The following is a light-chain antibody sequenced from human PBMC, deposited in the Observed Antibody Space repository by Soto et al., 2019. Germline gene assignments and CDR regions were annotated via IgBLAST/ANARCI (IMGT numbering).Light chain of an antibody. J-gene: IGKJ1*01. CDR1: QTINNN. CDR2: GAS. V-gene: IGKV3-15*01. CDR3: QQYGSSGT. Sequence: ETVMTQSPATLSVSPGEGATLSCRASQTINNNLAWYQQKPGQAPRLLIYGASRRATGVPARFSGSGSGTEFTLTISRLEPEDFAVYYCQQYGSSGTFGQGTKVDIK.